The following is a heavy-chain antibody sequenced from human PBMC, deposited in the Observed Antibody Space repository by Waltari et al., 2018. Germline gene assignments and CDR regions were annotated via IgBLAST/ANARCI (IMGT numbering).Heavy chain of an antibody. CDR2: IYHSGST. Sequence: QVQLQESGPGLVKPSETLSLTCAVSGYSISSGYYWGWIRQPPGKGLEWIGSIYHSGSTYYNPPLKIRVTISVDTSKNQFSLKLSSVTAADTAVYYCARESGSFFYFDYWGQGTLVTVSS. V-gene: IGHV4-38-2*02. CDR3: ARESGSFFYFDY. CDR1: GYSISSGYY. D-gene: IGHD1-26*01. J-gene: IGHJ4*02.